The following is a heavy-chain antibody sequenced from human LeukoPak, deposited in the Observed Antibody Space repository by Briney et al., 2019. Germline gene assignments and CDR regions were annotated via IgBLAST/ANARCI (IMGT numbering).Heavy chain of an antibody. J-gene: IGHJ4*02. V-gene: IGHV3-21*01. D-gene: IGHD4-17*01. CDR2: ISSSSSYI. Sequence: PGGSLRLSCAASGFTFSSYSTNWVRQAPGKGLEWVSSISSSSSYIYYADSVKGRFTISRDNAKNSLYLQMNSLRAEDTAVYYCAGDGTTVTRVRGNYFDYWGQGTLVTVSS. CDR3: AGDGTTVTRVRGNYFDY. CDR1: GFTFSSYS.